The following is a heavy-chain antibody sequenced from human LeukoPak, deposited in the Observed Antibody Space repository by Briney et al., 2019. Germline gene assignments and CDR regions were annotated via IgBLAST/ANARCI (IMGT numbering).Heavy chain of an antibody. J-gene: IGHJ4*02. V-gene: IGHV3-23*01. CDR3: ARGVEYSGSYYGY. CDR1: GFTFSSYA. Sequence: GGSLRLSCAASGFTFSSYAMSWVRQAPGKGLEWVSAISGSGGSTYYADSVKGRFTISRDNSKNTLYLQMNSLRAEDTAVYYCARGVEYSGSYYGYWGQGTLVTVSS. CDR2: ISGSGGST. D-gene: IGHD1-26*01.